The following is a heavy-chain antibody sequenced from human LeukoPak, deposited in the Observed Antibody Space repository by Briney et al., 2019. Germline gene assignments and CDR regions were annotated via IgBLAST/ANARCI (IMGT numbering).Heavy chain of an antibody. CDR1: EYTFTGYY. CDR3: AREVYSYGWNWFDP. CDR2: INPNSGGT. J-gene: IGHJ5*02. V-gene: IGHV1-2*02. D-gene: IGHD5-18*01. Sequence: ASVKVSCKASEYTFTGYYMHWVRQAPGQGLEWMGWINPNSGGTNYAQKFQGRVTMTRDTSISTAYMELSRLRSDDTAVYYCAREVYSYGWNWFDPWGQGTLVTVSS.